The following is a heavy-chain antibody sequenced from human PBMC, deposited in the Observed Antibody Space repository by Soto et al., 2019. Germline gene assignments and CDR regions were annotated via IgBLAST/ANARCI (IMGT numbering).Heavy chain of an antibody. CDR1: QFTFISYA. CDR3: SQDSEQNILTEYFDL. V-gene: IGHV3-23*01. D-gene: IGHD3-9*01. Sequence: VQLLESGGGLVQPGGSLRLSCAASQFTFISYAMAWVRRTPGKGLEWVAAISGHGGSIYYADSVKGRFTISRDNSTNALYLQINTLRAEDTAVYHCSQDSEQNILTEYFDLWGRGTLV. J-gene: IGHJ2*01. CDR2: ISGHGGSI.